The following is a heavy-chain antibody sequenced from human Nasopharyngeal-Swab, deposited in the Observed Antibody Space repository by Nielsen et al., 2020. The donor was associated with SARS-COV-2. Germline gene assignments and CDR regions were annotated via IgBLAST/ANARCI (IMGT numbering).Heavy chain of an antibody. V-gene: IGHV3-11*01. CDR3: ARDQYYYDSSGPAFDI. J-gene: IGHJ3*02. D-gene: IGHD3-22*01. CDR2: ISSSGSTI. CDR1: GFPFSDYY. Sequence: LKISCAASGFPFSDYYMSWIRQAPGKGLEWVSYISSSGSTIYYADSVKGRFTISRDNAKNSLYLQMNSLRAEDTAVYYCARDQYYYDSSGPAFDIWGQGTMVTVSS.